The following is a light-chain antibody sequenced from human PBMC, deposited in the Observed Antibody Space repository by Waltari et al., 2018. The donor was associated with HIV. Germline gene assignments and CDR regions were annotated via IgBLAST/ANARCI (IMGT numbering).Light chain of an antibody. CDR2: RNN. CDR1: TSNIGSNT. J-gene: IGLJ3*02. Sequence: QSVLTQPPSASGTPGPRVTIACSGRTSNIGSNTINWYQQLPGTAPKLLIYRNNQRPSGVPDRFSGSKSGTSASLAISGLQSEDEADYSCAAWDDSLNGPVFGGGTKLTVL. CDR3: AAWDDSLNGPV. V-gene: IGLV1-44*01.